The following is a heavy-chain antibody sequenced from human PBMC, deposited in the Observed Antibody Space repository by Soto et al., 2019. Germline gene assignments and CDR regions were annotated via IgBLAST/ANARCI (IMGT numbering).Heavy chain of an antibody. CDR1: GGSFSGYY. J-gene: IGHJ6*02. CDR2: INHSGST. Sequence: SETLSLTCAVYGGSFSGYYWSWIRQPPGKGLEWIGEINHSGSTNYNPSLKSRVTISVDTSKNQFSLKLSSVTAADTAVYYCARATPRQLRYFDWLPNYYYYGMDVWGQGTTVTVSS. V-gene: IGHV4-34*01. D-gene: IGHD3-9*01. CDR3: ARATPRQLRYFDWLPNYYYYGMDV.